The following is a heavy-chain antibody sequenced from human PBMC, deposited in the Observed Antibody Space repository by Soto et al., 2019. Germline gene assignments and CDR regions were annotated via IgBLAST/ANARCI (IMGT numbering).Heavy chain of an antibody. J-gene: IGHJ3*02. Sequence: EVQLVESGGGLVQPGGSLRLSCAASGFTFSSYWMSWVRQAPGKGLEWVANIKQDGSEKYYVDSVKGRFTISRDNAKNSLYLQMNSLRAENTAVYYFARFVWFGELSDAFDIWGQGTMVTVSS. D-gene: IGHD3-10*01. CDR2: IKQDGSEK. CDR1: GFTFSSYW. CDR3: ARFVWFGELSDAFDI. V-gene: IGHV3-7*01.